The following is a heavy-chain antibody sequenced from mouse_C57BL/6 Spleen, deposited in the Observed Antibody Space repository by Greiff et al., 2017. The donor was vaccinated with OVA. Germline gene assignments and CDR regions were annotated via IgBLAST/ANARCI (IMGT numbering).Heavy chain of an antibody. J-gene: IGHJ1*03. CDR3: ARHGGSSYWGWYFDV. V-gene: IGHV5-9*01. D-gene: IGHD1-1*01. CDR1: GFTFSSYT. Sequence: DVKLVESGGGLVKPGGSLKLSCAASGFTFSSYTMSWVRQTPEKRLEWVATISGGGGNTYYPDSVKGRFTISRDNAKNTLYLQMSSLRSEDTALYYCARHGGSSYWGWYFDVWGTGTTVTVSS. CDR2: ISGGGGNT.